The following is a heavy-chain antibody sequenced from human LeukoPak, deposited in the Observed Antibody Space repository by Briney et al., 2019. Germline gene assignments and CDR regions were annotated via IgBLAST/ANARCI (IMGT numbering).Heavy chain of an antibody. V-gene: IGHV3-74*01. CDR2: VKTDGST. J-gene: IGHJ4*02. CDR3: HPLGYTSN. D-gene: IGHD6-19*01. CDR1: GFTFSSRW. Sequence: GGSLRLSCAVSGFTSGFTFSSRWMHWDRQAPGKGLVWVSLVKTDGSTNYADSVKGRFTVSRDNAKNTLYLQMNNLRVEDTALYFCHPLGYTSNWGQGTLVTVSS.